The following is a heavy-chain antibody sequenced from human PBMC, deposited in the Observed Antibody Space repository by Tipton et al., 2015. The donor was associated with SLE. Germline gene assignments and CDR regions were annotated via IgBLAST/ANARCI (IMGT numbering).Heavy chain of an antibody. Sequence: TLSLTCAVYGGSFSGYYWSWIRQPPGKGLEWIGYIYYSGSTNYNPSLKSRVTISVDTSKNQFSLKLSSVTAADTAVYYCARGAVVVPAGAFDIWGQGTMVTVSS. CDR1: GGSFSGYY. D-gene: IGHD2-2*01. J-gene: IGHJ3*02. V-gene: IGHV4-59*01. CDR3: ARGAVVVPAGAFDI. CDR2: IYYSGST.